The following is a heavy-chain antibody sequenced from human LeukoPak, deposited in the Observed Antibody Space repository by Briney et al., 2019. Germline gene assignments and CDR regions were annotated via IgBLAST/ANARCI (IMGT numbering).Heavy chain of an antibody. J-gene: IGHJ4*02. D-gene: IGHD3-10*01. Sequence: GRSLRLSCAASGFIFSSYAMHWVRRAPGKGLEWVALISYDGSNKYYADSVKGRFTISRDNSKNTLYLQMNSLRAEDTAVYYCAGFDYYGSESYYNHFDSWGQGTLVTVSS. CDR3: AGFDYYGSESYYNHFDS. CDR2: ISYDGSNK. V-gene: IGHV3-30*04. CDR1: GFIFSSYA.